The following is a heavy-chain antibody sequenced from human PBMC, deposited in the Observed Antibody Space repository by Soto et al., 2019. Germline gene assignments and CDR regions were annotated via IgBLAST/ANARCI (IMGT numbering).Heavy chain of an antibody. CDR3: ARGPLTRVATNYYYYSMDV. Sequence: GSLRLSCAASRFTFSDYYMSWIRQAPGKGLEWVSYISSSSSYTNYADSVKGRFTISRDNAKNSLYLQMNSLRAEDTAVYYCARGPLTRVATNYYYYSMDVWGQGTTVTVSS. CDR2: ISSSSSYT. CDR1: RFTFSDYY. J-gene: IGHJ6*02. D-gene: IGHD5-12*01. V-gene: IGHV3-11*06.